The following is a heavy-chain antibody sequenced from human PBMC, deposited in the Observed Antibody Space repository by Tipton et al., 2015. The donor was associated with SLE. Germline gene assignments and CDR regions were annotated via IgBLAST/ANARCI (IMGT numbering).Heavy chain of an antibody. V-gene: IGHV3-48*03. Sequence: QLVQSGGGLVQPGGSLRLSCAASGFTFSSYEMNWVRQAPGKGLEWVSYISSSGSTIYYADSVKGRFTISRDNAKNSLYLQMNSLRAEDTAVYYCARDGFDYSSSSGYYYYMDVWGKGTTVTVSS. J-gene: IGHJ6*03. CDR3: ARDGFDYSSSSGYYYYMDV. CDR1: GFTFSSYE. D-gene: IGHD6-6*01. CDR2: ISSSGSTI.